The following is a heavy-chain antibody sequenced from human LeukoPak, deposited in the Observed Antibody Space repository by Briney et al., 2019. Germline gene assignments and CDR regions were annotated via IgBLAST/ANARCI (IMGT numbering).Heavy chain of an antibody. CDR1: GASVSSASY. V-gene: IGHV4-61*01. CDR2: IYNGVNT. J-gene: IGHJ5*02. CDR3: ARSRAFNSGAFDP. Sequence: SETLSLTCTVSGASVSSASYWSWIRQPPGKGVEWIAHIYNGVNTNYNPSLKSRVTISVDTSKSQFSLRLNSVTAADTAVYYCARSRAFNSGAFDPWGQGSLVTVSS. D-gene: IGHD1-26*01.